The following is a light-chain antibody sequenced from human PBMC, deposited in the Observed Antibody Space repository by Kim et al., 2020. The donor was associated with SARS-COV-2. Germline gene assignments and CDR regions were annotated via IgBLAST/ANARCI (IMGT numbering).Light chain of an antibody. J-gene: IGKJ4*01. Sequence: DSQMTQSPSSLSASVGDRVTITCQASQDISTRLNWYLQRPGKAPKLRIYDAFNVEVGVPARFSGRGSGRDFTLTISRLQPEDIGTYYFQQYEILPPVTFGGGTKLEI. CDR3: QQYEILPPVT. CDR2: DAF. CDR1: QDISTR. V-gene: IGKV1-33*01.